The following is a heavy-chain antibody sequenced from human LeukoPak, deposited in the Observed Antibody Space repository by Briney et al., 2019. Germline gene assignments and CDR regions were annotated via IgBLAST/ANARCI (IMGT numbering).Heavy chain of an antibody. CDR3: ARDLGDYSDSSGYYPPHYYFEI. CDR1: GGSISSYC. Sequence: SETLSLTCTISGGSISSYCWNWIRQPPGKGLEWIGYAYYSGTTNYNPSLKSRVTISVNTSKNQFSLRLSSVTAADTAVYYCARDLGDYSDSSGYYPPHYYFEIWGRGTLVTVSS. J-gene: IGHJ2*01. D-gene: IGHD3-22*01. V-gene: IGHV4-59*01. CDR2: AYYSGTT.